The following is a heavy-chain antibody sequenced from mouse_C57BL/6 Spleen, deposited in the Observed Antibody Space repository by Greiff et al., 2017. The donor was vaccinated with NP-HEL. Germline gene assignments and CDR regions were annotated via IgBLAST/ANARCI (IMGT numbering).Heavy chain of an antibody. Sequence: QVQLQQPGAELVKPGASVKLSCKASGYTFTSYWMHWVKQRPGQGLEWIGMIHPKSGSTNYNEKFKSKATLTVDKSSSTAYMQLSSLTSEDSAVYYCARDDYYGSTPYFDYWGQGTTLTVSS. J-gene: IGHJ2*01. V-gene: IGHV1-64*01. CDR2: IHPKSGST. D-gene: IGHD1-1*01. CDR1: GYTFTSYW. CDR3: ARDDYYGSTPYFDY.